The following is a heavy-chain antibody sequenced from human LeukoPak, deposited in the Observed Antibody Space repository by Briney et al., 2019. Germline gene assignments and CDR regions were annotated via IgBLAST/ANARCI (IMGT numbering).Heavy chain of an antibody. CDR3: ARLGARQMLEY. CDR2: IKQDGGQI. CDR1: EFTFSSYW. V-gene: IGHV3-7*01. J-gene: IGHJ4*02. Sequence: GGSLRLSCAASEFTFSSYWMSWVRQAPGKGLEWVANIKQDGGQIYYLESVKGRFTVSRDNAKNSLYLQMNSLRAEDTAVYYCARLGARQMLEYRGQGTLVTVSS. D-gene: IGHD4-17*01.